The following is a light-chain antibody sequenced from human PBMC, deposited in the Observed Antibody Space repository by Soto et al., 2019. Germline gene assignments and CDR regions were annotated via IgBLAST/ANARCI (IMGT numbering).Light chain of an antibody. CDR1: SGDIGGYNY. Sequence: QSALTQPASVSGSPGQSITISCTGTSGDIGGYNYVSWYQQHPGEAPKLIIYEGDKRPSGLSNRFSGSKSGNTASLTISGLQAEDEADYYCCSYAGSSTLVLFGGGTKVTVL. V-gene: IGLV2-23*01. CDR2: EGD. J-gene: IGLJ2*01. CDR3: CSYAGSSTLVL.